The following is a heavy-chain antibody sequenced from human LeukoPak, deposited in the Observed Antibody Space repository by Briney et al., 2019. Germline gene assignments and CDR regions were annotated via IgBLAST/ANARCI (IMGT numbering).Heavy chain of an antibody. J-gene: IGHJ4*02. CDR2: VIPILGIA. CDR1: GGTFSSYA. Sequence: SVKVSCKASGGTFSSYAISWVRQAPGQGLEWMGRVIPILGIANYAQKFQGRVTITADKSTSTAYMELSSLRSEDTAVYYCARAPLSPYHYDPQRPKGYFDYWGQGTLVTVSS. CDR3: ARAPLSPYHYDPQRPKGYFDY. V-gene: IGHV1-69*04. D-gene: IGHD3-22*01.